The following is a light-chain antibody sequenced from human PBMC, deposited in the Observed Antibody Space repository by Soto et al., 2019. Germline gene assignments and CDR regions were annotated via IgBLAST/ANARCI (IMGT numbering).Light chain of an antibody. CDR2: AAS. CDR1: QSISSY. V-gene: IGKV1-39*01. CDR3: QQSYRTPLT. J-gene: IGKJ4*01. Sequence: DLQMTQSPSSLSASVGDRVTITCRASQSISSYLNWYQQKPGKAPKLLIYAASSLQSGVPSRFSGSGSGTDFTLTISSLQPEDFATYYCQQSYRTPLTFGGGTKVEIK.